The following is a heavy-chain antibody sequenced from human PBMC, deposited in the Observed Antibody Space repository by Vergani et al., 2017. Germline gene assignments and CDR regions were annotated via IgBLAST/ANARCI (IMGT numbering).Heavy chain of an antibody. CDR1: GGSFSTGGHS. CDR2: IYTIGAT. Sequence: QVQLQESGPGLVKPSQTLSLTCTVSGGSFSTGGHSWTWLRQSAGKGLEWIGRIYTIGATNYNPSLWSRGSMSVDASKKQFSLKLTSVTAADTAVYYCARDGGEYDKDALDVWGQGTKVTVTS. J-gene: IGHJ3*01. D-gene: IGHD2-21*01. CDR3: ARDGGEYDKDALDV. V-gene: IGHV4-61*02.